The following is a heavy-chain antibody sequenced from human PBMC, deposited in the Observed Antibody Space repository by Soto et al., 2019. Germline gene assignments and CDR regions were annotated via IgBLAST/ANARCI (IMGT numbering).Heavy chain of an antibody. CDR2: ISYDGSNK. J-gene: IGHJ3*02. D-gene: IGHD1-26*01. V-gene: IGHV3-30-3*01. CDR1: GFTFSSYA. Sequence: PGGSLRLSCAASGFTFSSYAMHWVRQAPGKGLEWVAVISYDGSNKYYADSVKGRFTISRDNAKNTLYLQMNSLRAEDTAVYYCARDPYSGSYLAPAFDIWGQGTMVTVSS. CDR3: ARDPYSGSYLAPAFDI.